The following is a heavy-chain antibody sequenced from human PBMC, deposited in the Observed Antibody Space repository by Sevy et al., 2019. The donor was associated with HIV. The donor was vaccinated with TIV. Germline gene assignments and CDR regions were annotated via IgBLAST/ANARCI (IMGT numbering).Heavy chain of an antibody. CDR3: AKDMGGSYFAFDI. V-gene: IGHV3-9*01. CDR2: ISWNSGSI. CDR1: GFTFDDYA. J-gene: IGHJ3*02. Sequence: GGSLRLSCAASGFTFDDYAMHWVRQAPGKGLEWVPGISWNSGSIGYADSVKGRFTISRDNAKNSLYLQMNSLRAEDTALYYCAKDMGGSYFAFDIWGQGTMVTVSS. D-gene: IGHD1-26*01.